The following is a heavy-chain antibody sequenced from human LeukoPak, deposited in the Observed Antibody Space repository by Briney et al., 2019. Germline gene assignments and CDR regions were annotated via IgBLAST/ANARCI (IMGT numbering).Heavy chain of an antibody. V-gene: IGHV5-51*01. D-gene: IGHD6-19*01. CDR2: IYPGDSDT. CDR1: GYSFTSYL. Sequence: GESLKISCKGSGYSFTSYLIGWVRQMPGKGLEWMGIIYPGDSDTRYSPSFQGQVTISADKSISTAYLQWSSLKASDTAMYYCARRVAVAGNLFDYWGQGTLVTVSS. J-gene: IGHJ4*02. CDR3: ARRVAVAGNLFDY.